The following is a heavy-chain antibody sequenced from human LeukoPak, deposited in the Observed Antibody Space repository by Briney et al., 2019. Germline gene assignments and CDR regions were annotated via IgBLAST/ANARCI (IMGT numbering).Heavy chain of an antibody. J-gene: IGHJ5*02. Sequence: SVKVSCKASGGTFSSYAISWVRQAPGQGLEWMGRIIPILGIANYAQKFQGRVTITADKSTSTAYMELSSLRSEDTAVYYCAREEGITMVPVHWFDPWGQGTLVTVSS. D-gene: IGHD3-10*01. CDR1: GGTFSSYA. CDR3: AREEGITMVPVHWFDP. CDR2: IIPILGIA. V-gene: IGHV1-69*04.